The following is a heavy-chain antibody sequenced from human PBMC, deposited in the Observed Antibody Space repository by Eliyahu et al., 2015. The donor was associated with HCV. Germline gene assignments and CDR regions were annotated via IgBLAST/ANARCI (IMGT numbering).Heavy chain of an antibody. D-gene: IGHD4-17*01. V-gene: IGHV1-69*01. Sequence: VQLVQSGAEVXKPGSSVRVSCKASGGTFDNNVISWVQQSPGQGLEWMGDIIPIFGTTHYARKFQDRVTITADASTRTAYMELSSLRSDDTATYYCARDPDYGDHDFDYWGQGTLVTVSS. CDR2: IIPIFGTT. CDR3: ARDPDYGDHDFDY. J-gene: IGHJ4*02. CDR1: GGTFDNNV.